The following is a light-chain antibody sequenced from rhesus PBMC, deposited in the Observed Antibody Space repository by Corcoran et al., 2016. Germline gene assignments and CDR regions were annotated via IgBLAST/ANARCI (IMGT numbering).Light chain of an antibody. Sequence: DIQMSQSPSSLSASVGDRVTITCRASQDITSDLAWYPQKSGERPNLFVSEASSLHGGVPSRFSGSGSGTAFTLSISSMQPENFATYYCQHYYGAPYSFGQGTKVEIK. CDR3: QHYYGAPYS. CDR1: QDITSD. V-gene: IGKV1-21*01. J-gene: IGKJ2*01. CDR2: EAS.